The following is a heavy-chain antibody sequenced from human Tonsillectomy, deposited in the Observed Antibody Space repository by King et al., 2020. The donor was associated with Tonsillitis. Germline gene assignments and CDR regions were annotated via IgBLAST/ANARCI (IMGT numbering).Heavy chain of an antibody. CDR2: SNPNNGDT. D-gene: IGHD4/OR15-4a*01. V-gene: IGHV1-2*02. CDR3: ARDLLTRSFGFDP. Sequence: VQLVESGAEVKKPGASVKVSCKASGYTFTDYYIHWVRQAPGQGLEWMGWSNPNNGDTNYAQKFQGRVTMTRDPSISTAYMELSRLRSDDTAVYYCARDLLTRSFGFDPWGQGTLVTV. J-gene: IGHJ5*02. CDR1: GYTFTDYY.